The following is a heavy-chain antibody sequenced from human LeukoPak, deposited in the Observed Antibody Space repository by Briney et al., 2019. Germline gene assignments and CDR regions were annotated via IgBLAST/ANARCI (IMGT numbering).Heavy chain of an antibody. J-gene: IGHJ5*02. D-gene: IGHD5/OR15-5a*01. CDR3: ARDFVSDGWFDP. Sequence: GASVKVSCKASGGTFSSYAISWVRQAPGQGLEWMGGIIPIFGTANYAQKFQGRVTITADESTSTAYMELSSLRSEDTAVYYCARDFVSDGWFDPWGQGTLVTVSS. V-gene: IGHV1-69*13. CDR2: IIPIFGTA. CDR1: GGTFSSYA.